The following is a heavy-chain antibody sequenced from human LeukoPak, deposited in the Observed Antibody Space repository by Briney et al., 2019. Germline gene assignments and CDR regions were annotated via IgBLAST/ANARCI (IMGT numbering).Heavy chain of an antibody. D-gene: IGHD2-15*01. CDR2: LPYDGSYN. CDR3: AAAGLGVAHWIDS. V-gene: IGHV3-30*02. CDR1: GVSLSSYG. Sequence: PGGSPRLSCLVSGVSLSSYGMHWVRQAPGKGLEWLAWLPYDGSYNLTAASLKGRFAISKDISTNTLYLDMDSLTAEDTAVYYCAAAGLGVAHWIDSCGQGTLVTVSS. J-gene: IGHJ5*01.